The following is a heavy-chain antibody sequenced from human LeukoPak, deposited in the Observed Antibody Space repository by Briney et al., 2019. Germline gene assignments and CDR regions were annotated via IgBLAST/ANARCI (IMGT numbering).Heavy chain of an antibody. Sequence: PSETLSPTCTVSGGSISSSSYYWGWIRQPPGKGLEWIGSIYYSGSTYYNPSLKSRVTISVDTSKNQFSLKLSSVTAADTAVYYCATEWELFNYWGQGTLVTVSS. CDR2: IYYSGST. J-gene: IGHJ4*02. D-gene: IGHD1-26*01. CDR1: GGSISSSSYY. CDR3: ATEWELFNY. V-gene: IGHV4-39*07.